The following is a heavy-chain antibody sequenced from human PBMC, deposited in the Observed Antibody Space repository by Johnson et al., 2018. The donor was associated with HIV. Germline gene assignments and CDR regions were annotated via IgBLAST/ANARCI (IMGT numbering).Heavy chain of an antibody. J-gene: IGHJ3*02. Sequence: VQLVESGGGVVQPGGSLRLSCAASGFSFSSYAMSWVRQAPEKGLEWVSTISDSTYYADSVKGRFTLSRDNSKNTLYLQMNSLRAEDTAVYSCTTDLNWNAGAFDTWGQGTMVTVSS. V-gene: IGHV3-23*04. D-gene: IGHD1-1*01. CDR1: GFSFSSYA. CDR3: TTDLNWNAGAFDT. CDR2: ISDST.